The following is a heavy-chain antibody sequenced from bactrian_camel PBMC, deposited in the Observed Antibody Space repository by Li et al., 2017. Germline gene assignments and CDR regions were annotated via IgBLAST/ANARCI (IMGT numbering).Heavy chain of an antibody. Sequence: HVQLVESGGGLVQPGGSLRLSCAVSGSTLSGTCLGWFRQSPGQEREGVAQIGRTAGIPIIADSVKGRFTISQDNAMNTLSLQMDSLKPEDTAMYYCAAVRYGGSWYPLCRARSADFGYWGQGTQVTVS. CDR2: IGRTAGIP. J-gene: IGHJ6*01. D-gene: IGHD6*01. V-gene: IGHV3S68*01. CDR1: GSTLSGTC. CDR3: AAVRYGGSWYPLCRARSADFGY.